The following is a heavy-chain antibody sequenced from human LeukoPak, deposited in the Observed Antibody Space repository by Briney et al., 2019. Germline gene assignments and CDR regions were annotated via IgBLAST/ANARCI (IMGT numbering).Heavy chain of an antibody. D-gene: IGHD3-9*01. J-gene: IGHJ6*02. V-gene: IGHV1-69*04. Sequence: SVKVSCKASGCTFSNYALSWVRQAPGQGLEWMGRIIPILGIANYAQKFQGRVTIPTDKSTDTAYLELSSLRSDDPAVYYCARDRDLMYYDILSGYGGDYYYNGMDIWGQGTTVSVSS. CDR1: GCTFSNYA. CDR2: IIPILGIA. CDR3: ARDRDLMYYDILSGYGGDYYYNGMDI.